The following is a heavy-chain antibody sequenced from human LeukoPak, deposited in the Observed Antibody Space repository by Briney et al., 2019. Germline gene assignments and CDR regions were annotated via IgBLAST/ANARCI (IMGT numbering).Heavy chain of an antibody. CDR1: GGCITSGY. D-gene: IGHD1-26*01. CDR2: IYTSGNT. CDR3: ARGASGSSHLFDY. Sequence: SETLSLTCTVSGGCITSGYWSWIRQPSGKGLKWIWRIYTSGNTNYNPPLESRVTMSLDTSKNQFSLKLSSVTAEDTAVYYCARGASGSSHLFDYWGQGTLVTVSS. J-gene: IGHJ4*02. V-gene: IGHV4-4*07.